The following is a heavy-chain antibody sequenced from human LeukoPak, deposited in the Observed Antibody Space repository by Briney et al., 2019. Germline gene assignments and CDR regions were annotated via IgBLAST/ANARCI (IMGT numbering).Heavy chain of an antibody. Sequence: GGSLRLSCAASGFTFSSYWMHWVRQAPGKGLAWVSRINSDGSSTSYADSVKGRFTISRDNAKNTLYLQMNSLRAEDTAVYYCARDPSTYYYDSDSAYYMDVWGKGTTVTVSS. CDR1: GFTFSSYW. CDR2: INSDGSST. J-gene: IGHJ6*03. D-gene: IGHD3-22*01. CDR3: ARDPSTYYYDSDSAYYMDV. V-gene: IGHV3-74*01.